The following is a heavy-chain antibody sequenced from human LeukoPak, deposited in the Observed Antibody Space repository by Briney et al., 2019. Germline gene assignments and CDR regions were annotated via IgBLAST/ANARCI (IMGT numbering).Heavy chain of an antibody. J-gene: IGHJ4*02. CDR3: ARPGGTDEFDY. CDR2: ISAYNGDT. V-gene: IGHV1-18*01. Sequence: ASVKVSCKASGYTFGTYGVSWVRQALGQGLEWMGWISAYNGDTYYAPKFQGRVTLTTDTPTSTAYMELRSLTSDDTAVYYCARPGGTDEFDYWGQGTLVTVSS. D-gene: IGHD3/OR15-3a*01. CDR1: GYTFGTYG.